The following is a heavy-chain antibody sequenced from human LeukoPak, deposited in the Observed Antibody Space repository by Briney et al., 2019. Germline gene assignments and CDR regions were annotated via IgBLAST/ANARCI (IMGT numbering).Heavy chain of an antibody. V-gene: IGHV3-11*04. CDR3: ARDLKTHYDFWSGYYADY. Sequence: TGGSLRLSCVASGFTFSGSWMGWVRQAPGKGREGGAYIISGGSTIYYADSVKGRFTISRDNAKNSLYLQMNSLRAEDTAVYYCARDLKTHYDFWSGYYADYWGQGTLVTVSS. D-gene: IGHD3-3*01. CDR2: IISGGSTI. CDR1: GFTFSGSW. J-gene: IGHJ4*02.